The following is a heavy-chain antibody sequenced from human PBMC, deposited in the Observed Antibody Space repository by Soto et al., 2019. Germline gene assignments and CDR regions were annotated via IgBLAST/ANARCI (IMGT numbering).Heavy chain of an antibody. D-gene: IGHD3-3*01. Sequence: ASVKVSCKASGYTFTGYYMHWVRQAPGQGLERMGWINPNSGGTNYAQKFQGWVTMTRDTSISTAYMELSRLRSDDTAVYYCARDGKADYDFWSGYYPYYYMDVWGKGTTVTVSS. V-gene: IGHV1-2*04. CDR3: ARDGKADYDFWSGYYPYYYMDV. CDR1: GYTFTGYY. CDR2: INPNSGGT. J-gene: IGHJ6*03.